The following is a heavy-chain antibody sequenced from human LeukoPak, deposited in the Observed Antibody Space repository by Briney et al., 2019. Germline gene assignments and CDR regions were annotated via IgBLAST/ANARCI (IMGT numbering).Heavy chain of an antibody. J-gene: IGHJ6*03. CDR1: GGAISTYN. Sequence: SETLSLTCTVSGGAISTYNWNWIRQPPGKGLEWIGNIYNSGSTNYNPSLKSRVTISVDTSKSQFSLKLSSVTAADTAVYYCARDAMTTVTTGYYMDVWGKGTTVTVSS. D-gene: IGHD4-17*01. V-gene: IGHV4-59*01. CDR2: IYNSGST. CDR3: ARDAMTTVTTGYYMDV.